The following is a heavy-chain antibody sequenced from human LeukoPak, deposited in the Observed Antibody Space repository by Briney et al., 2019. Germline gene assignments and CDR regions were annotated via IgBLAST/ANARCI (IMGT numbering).Heavy chain of an antibody. CDR2: IYYSGST. D-gene: IGHD3-22*01. CDR1: GGSISSSSYY. CDR3: AREALDDTSVGLDAFDI. J-gene: IGHJ3*02. Sequence: PSETLSLTCTVSGGSISSSSYYWGWIRQPPGKGLEWIGSIYYSGSTYYNPSLKSRVTISVDTSKNQFSLKLSSVTAADTAVYYCAREALDDTSVGLDAFDIWGQGTMVTVSS. V-gene: IGHV4-39*07.